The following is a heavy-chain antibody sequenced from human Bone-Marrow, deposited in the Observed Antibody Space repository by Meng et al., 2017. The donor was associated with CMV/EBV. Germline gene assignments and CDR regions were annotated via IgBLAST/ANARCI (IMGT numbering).Heavy chain of an antibody. D-gene: IGHD6-13*01. CDR3: ARDRMSSSWYDY. V-gene: IGHV1-46*01. CDR1: GYTFTSYD. Sequence: ASVKVSCKASGYTFTSYDINWVRQATGQGLEWMGIINPSGGSTSYAQKFQGRVTMTRDTSTSTVYMELSSLRSEDTAVYYCARDRMSSSWYDYWGQGTLVTVSS. CDR2: INPSGGST. J-gene: IGHJ4*02.